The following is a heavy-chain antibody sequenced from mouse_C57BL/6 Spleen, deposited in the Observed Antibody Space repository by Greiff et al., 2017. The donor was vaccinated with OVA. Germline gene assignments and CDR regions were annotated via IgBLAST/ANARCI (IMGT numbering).Heavy chain of an antibody. CDR2: INPNYGTT. V-gene: IGHV1-39*01. Sequence: EVQLQESGPELVKPGASVKISCKASGYSFTDYIMNWVKQSNGKSLEWIGVINPNYGTTSYNQKFKGKATLTVDQSSSTAYMQLNSLTSEDSAVYYCVRYGSSLGYFDVWGTGTTVTVSS. CDR3: VRYGSSLGYFDV. CDR1: GYSFTDYI. D-gene: IGHD1-1*01. J-gene: IGHJ1*03.